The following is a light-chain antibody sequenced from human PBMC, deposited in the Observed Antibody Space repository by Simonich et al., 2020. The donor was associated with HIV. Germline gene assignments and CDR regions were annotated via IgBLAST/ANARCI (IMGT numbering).Light chain of an antibody. J-gene: IGLJ3*02. CDR2: EIT. CDR1: SSDVGIYTL. Sequence: QSALTQPASVSGSPGQSITLSFTGTSSDVGIYTLVSWYQQHPGKAPKLIIYEITKRPSGVSNRFSGSKSGNTASLTVSGLQAEDEADYYCCSYAGSSTWVFGGGSKLTVL. CDR3: CSYAGSSTWV. V-gene: IGLV2-23*02.